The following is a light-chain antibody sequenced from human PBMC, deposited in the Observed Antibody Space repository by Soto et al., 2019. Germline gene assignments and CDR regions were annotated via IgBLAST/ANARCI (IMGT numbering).Light chain of an antibody. CDR2: EAS. V-gene: IGLV2-8*01. CDR3: SSYAGSTNHV. Sequence: QSVLTQPPSASGSPGQSVTISCTGTSSDVGGYNYVSWYQQHPGKAPKLMIYEASKRPSGVPDRFSGSKSGNTASLTVSGLQAEDEADYSCSSYAGSTNHVFGTGTKVTVL. CDR1: SSDVGGYNY. J-gene: IGLJ1*01.